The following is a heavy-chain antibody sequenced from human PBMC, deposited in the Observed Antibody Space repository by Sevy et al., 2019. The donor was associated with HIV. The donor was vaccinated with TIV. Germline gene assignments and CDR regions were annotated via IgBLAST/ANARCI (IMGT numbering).Heavy chain of an antibody. CDR2: MRFDGTIK. J-gene: IGHJ6*02. Sequence: GGSLRLSCAVSGFTFSTYGMHWVRQAPGRGLEWVAFMRFDGTIKYHTDSVKGRFTISRDNSKNTLYLQMNSLKTEDTAVYFCAKVLHIVVVPAAIDYYYGMDVWGQGTTVTVSS. CDR3: AKVLHIVVVPAAIDYYYGMDV. CDR1: GFTFSTYG. V-gene: IGHV3-30*02. D-gene: IGHD2-2*01.